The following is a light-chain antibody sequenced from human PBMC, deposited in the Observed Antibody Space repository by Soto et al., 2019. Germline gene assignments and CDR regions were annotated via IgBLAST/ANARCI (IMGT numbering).Light chain of an antibody. J-gene: IGKJ1*01. Sequence: EILLTQSPGTLSLSPGERVTLSCRASQSVSSSYLAWYQQKPGQAPRLLIYGASRRPTGIPDRFSGSGSGTGFTLTISRLEPEDFAMYYCHQYDRSPWTFGQGTKVEIK. V-gene: IGKV3-20*01. CDR3: HQYDRSPWT. CDR1: QSVSSSY. CDR2: GAS.